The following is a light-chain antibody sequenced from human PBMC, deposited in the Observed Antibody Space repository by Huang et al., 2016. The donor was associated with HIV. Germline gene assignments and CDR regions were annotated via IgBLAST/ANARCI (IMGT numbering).Light chain of an antibody. J-gene: IGKJ2*02. V-gene: IGKV1-39*01. Sequence: DIQMTQSPSSLSASVGDRVIITCRASQSVTKYLNWYQHMPGKAPKLLIYGASTLQGGVSSRFSGSGSGTEFTRSISSRQPEDAATYYCQQSYRLPRTFGQGTSLEIK. CDR2: GAS. CDR3: QQSYRLPRT. CDR1: QSVTKY.